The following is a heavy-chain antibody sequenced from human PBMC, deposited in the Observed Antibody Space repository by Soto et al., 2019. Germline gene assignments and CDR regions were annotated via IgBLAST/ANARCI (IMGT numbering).Heavy chain of an antibody. J-gene: IGHJ6*02. Sequence: PGGSLRLSCAASGFTFDDYAMHWVRQAPGKGLEWVSGISWNSGSIGYADSVKGRFTISRDNAKNSLYLQMNSLRAEDTALYYCAKDRARVRFGVLSGYYYYGMDVWGQGTTVTVSS. CDR3: AKDRARVRFGVLSGYYYYGMDV. CDR1: GFTFDDYA. CDR2: ISWNSGSI. D-gene: IGHD3-10*01. V-gene: IGHV3-9*01.